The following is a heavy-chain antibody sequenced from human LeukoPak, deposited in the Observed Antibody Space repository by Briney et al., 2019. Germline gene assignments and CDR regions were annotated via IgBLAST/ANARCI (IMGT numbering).Heavy chain of an antibody. D-gene: IGHD6-19*01. CDR3: ARDHSSGWYSDYFDY. J-gene: IGHJ4*02. CDR1: GFTVISNY. CDR2: IYSGGDT. Sequence: GGSLRLSCAASGFTVISNYMSWVRQAPGKGLEWVSVIYSGGDTYYADSVKGRFTISRDNSKNTLYLQMNSLRAEDTAVYYCARDHSSGWYSDYFDYWGQGTLVTVSS. V-gene: IGHV3-66*01.